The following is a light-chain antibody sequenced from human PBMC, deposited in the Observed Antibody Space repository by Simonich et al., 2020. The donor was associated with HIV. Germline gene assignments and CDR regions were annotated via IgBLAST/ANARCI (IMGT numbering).Light chain of an antibody. J-gene: IGKJ3*01. CDR3: QQYGSSPFT. CDR1: QSISNY. CDR2: AAS. V-gene: IGKV3D-20*01. Sequence: EIVMTQFPATLSVSPGERATLSCRASQSISNYLAWYQQKPGLAPRLLMYAASSRATGIPDRFSGSGSGTDFTLTISRLEPEDFAVYYCQQYGSSPFTFGPGTKVDIK.